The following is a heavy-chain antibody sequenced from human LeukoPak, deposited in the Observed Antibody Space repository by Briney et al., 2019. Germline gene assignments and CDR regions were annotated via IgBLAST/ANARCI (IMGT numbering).Heavy chain of an antibody. CDR2: MLDTVTT. CDR3: ATIKRGNIFGYFDF. V-gene: IGHV4-59*11. J-gene: IGHJ4*02. D-gene: IGHD5-18*01. Sequence: SETLSLTCAVSGASTNTHYWSWIRQPPGKGLEWIGYMLDTVTTKDNPSLKSRFTLSADTYKNQFSLRLTSVTAADTAVYYCATIKRGNIFGYFDFWGQGIPVTVSS. CDR1: GASTNTHY.